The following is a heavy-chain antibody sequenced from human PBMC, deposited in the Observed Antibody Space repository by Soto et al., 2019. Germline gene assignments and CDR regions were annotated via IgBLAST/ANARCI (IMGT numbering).Heavy chain of an antibody. CDR1: GGSISSSNW. V-gene: IGHV4-4*02. D-gene: IGHD3-22*01. CDR3: AKKPNYFDSTGNYKHYMDV. CDR2: IYHTETT. J-gene: IGHJ6*02. Sequence: SETLSLTCGVSGGSISSSNWWTWVRQPPGQGLDWIWEIYHTETTNYNPSLRSRVTISVDKSKSQFSLRLSSVTAADTAVYYCAKKPNYFDSTGNYKHYMDVLGQGTTVTVSS.